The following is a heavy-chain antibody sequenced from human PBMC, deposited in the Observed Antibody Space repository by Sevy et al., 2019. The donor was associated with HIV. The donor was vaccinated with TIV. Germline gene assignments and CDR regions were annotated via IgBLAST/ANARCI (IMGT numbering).Heavy chain of an antibody. CDR1: GGSITSLY. D-gene: IGHD1-26*01. CDR2: IYYNGHI. CDR3: AGENAWGRGYS. V-gene: IGHV4-59*08. Sequence: SETLSLTCTVSGGSITSLYWNWIRQPPGKGLEWIAYIYYNGHINYNPSLKSRVTLSLDTSKNQFSLRLRSVTAADTAMYYCAGENAWGRGYSWGQGTLVTVSS. J-gene: IGHJ4*02.